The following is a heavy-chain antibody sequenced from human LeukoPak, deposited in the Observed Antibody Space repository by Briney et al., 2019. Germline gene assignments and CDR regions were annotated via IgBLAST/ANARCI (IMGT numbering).Heavy chain of an antibody. CDR3: ARDSDSSQIFDP. D-gene: IGHD6-19*01. CDR2: IIPIFGTA. J-gene: IGHJ5*02. Sequence: EASVKVSCKASGGTFSSYAISWVRQAPGQGLEWMGGIIPIFGTANYAQKFQGRVTITTDESTSTAYMELSSLRSEDTAVYYCARDSDSSQIFDPWGQGTLVTVSS. V-gene: IGHV1-69*05. CDR1: GGTFSSYA.